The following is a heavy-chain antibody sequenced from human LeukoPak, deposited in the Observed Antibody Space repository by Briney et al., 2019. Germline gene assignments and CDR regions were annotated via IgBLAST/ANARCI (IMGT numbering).Heavy chain of an antibody. CDR3: ASGSYYDY. J-gene: IGHJ4*02. V-gene: IGHV4-39*01. D-gene: IGHD1-1*01. CDR1: GGSISSTSYY. CDR2: IFYSGST. Sequence: PSETLSLTCTVSGGSISSTSYYWGWIRQPPGKGLEWIGSIFYSGSTYYNPSLKSRVTISVDTSKNQFFLKLSSVTAADTAVYYCASGSYYDYWGQGTLVTVSS.